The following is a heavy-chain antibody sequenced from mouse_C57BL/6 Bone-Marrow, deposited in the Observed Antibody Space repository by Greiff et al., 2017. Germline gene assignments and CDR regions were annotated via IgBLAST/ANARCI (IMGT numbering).Heavy chain of an antibody. J-gene: IGHJ2*01. CDR1: GYTFTSYW. V-gene: IGHV1-7*01. Sequence: QVQLQQSGAELAKPGASVKLSCKASGYTFTSYWMHWVKQRPGQGLEWIGYINPSSGYTKYNQKFKDKATLTADKSSSTAYMQLSSLTYEDSAVYYCARSPYDYDPPFDYWGQGTTLTVSS. CDR2: INPSSGYT. D-gene: IGHD2-4*01. CDR3: ARSPYDYDPPFDY.